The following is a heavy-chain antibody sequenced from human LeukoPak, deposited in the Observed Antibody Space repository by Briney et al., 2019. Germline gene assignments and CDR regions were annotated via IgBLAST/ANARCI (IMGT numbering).Heavy chain of an antibody. D-gene: IGHD3-10*01. CDR1: GGSISSTRYY. J-gene: IGHJ4*02. V-gene: IGHV4-39*01. Sequence: PPQTLSLTSTVSGGSISSTRYYWGWIRQPPGKGLEWIGRVYYSGSTSYNTSLKSRISISADTSKNQFSLKLSSVTAADTAIYYCARLCYYGPGSYYHFDSWGQGTLVTVSS. CDR3: ARLCYYGPGSYYHFDS. CDR2: VYYSGST.